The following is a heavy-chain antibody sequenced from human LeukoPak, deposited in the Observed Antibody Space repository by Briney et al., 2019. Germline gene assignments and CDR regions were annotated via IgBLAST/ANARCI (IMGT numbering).Heavy chain of an antibody. Sequence: PGGSLRLSCVASGFTFSSYWMHWVRQAPGKGLVWVSCINSDRSRTSYADSVKGRCSIARDNAENTLYLQRNSMRAEYTAVYYCSRAGYGGNYYFDYWGQGALGSVSS. CDR1: GFTFSSYW. J-gene: IGHJ4*02. CDR2: INSDRSRT. V-gene: IGHV3-74*01. CDR3: SRAGYGGNYYFDY. D-gene: IGHD4-23*01.